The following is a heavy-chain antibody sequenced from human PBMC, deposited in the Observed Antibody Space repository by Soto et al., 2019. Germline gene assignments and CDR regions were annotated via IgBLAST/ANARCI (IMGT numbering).Heavy chain of an antibody. Sequence: GGSLRLSCAASGFTFSNAWRSWVRQAPGKGLEWVGRIKSKTDGGTTDYAAPVKGRFTISRDDSKNTLYLQMNSLKTEDTAVYYCTTVLLMVYAIDYFDYWGQGTLVTVSS. CDR3: TTVLLMVYAIDYFDY. V-gene: IGHV3-15*01. D-gene: IGHD2-8*01. CDR2: IKSKTDGGTT. CDR1: GFTFSNAW. J-gene: IGHJ4*02.